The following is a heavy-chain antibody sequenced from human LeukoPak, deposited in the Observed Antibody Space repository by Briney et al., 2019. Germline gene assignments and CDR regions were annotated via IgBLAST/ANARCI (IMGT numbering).Heavy chain of an antibody. CDR1: GGSFSGYY. CDR3: ARGRYDSGGLYFDY. D-gene: IGHD3-22*01. V-gene: IGHV4-34*01. J-gene: IGHJ4*02. CDR2: IYNSGDT. Sequence: LGSLSLTCAVYGGSFSGYYWSWVREPPGEGLECVWEIYNSGDTNSNPSLKSGVTTSLDTSQNKFFLRLNSVTAADTAVYVCARGRYDSGGLYFDYWGQGTPVTASS.